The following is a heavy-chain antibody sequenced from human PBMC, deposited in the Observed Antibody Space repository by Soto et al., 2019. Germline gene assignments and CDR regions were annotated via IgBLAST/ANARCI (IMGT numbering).Heavy chain of an antibody. CDR1: GFTFRNYA. V-gene: IGHV3-30-3*01. D-gene: IGHD3-16*01. Sequence: QVQLVESGGGVVQPGRSLTLSCAASGFTFRNYAMHWVRQAPGKGLEWVATISYDGDNKYYTDSVKSPFTISRDNSKNTLYLQMNSLRPEDTAVYYCARPWGKLSTDYYGMDTWGQGTTVTVSS. CDR2: ISYDGDNK. J-gene: IGHJ6*02. CDR3: ARPWGKLSTDYYGMDT.